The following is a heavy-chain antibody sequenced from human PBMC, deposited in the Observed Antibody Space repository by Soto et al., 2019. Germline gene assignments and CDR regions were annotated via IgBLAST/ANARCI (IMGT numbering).Heavy chain of an antibody. J-gene: IGHJ5*02. D-gene: IGHD2-8*01. CDR3: ARQVGIVLKVYASTGWFDP. V-gene: IGHV1-69*13. Sequence: ASVKVSCKASGSTFSSYAISWVRQAPGQGLEWMGGIIPIFGTANYAQKFQGRVTITADESTSTAYMELSSLRSEDTAVYYCARQVGIVLKVYASTGWFDPWGQGTLVTVSS. CDR1: GSTFSSYA. CDR2: IIPIFGTA.